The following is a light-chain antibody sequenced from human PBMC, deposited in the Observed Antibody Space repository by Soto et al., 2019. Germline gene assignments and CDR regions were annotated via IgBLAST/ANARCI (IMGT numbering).Light chain of an antibody. CDR1: QSIGSS. V-gene: IGKV1-5*01. CDR2: DAS. J-gene: IGKJ2*01. Sequence: DIQMTQSPSTLSASVGDRVTITCRASQSIGSSLAWYQQKPGKGPKLLIYDASTLESRVPSRFSGSGFGTEFALTISSLQPDDFATFYCQQYNSYGTFGQGTKVEIK. CDR3: QQYNSYGT.